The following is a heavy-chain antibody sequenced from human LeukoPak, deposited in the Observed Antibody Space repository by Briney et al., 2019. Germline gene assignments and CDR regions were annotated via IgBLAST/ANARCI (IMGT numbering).Heavy chain of an antibody. CDR3: ARDLIETYCGGDCHPTLFDY. V-gene: IGHV1-18*01. CDR2: ISAYNGNT. D-gene: IGHD2-21*02. CDR1: GYTFTSYG. J-gene: IGHJ4*02. Sequence: ASVKVPCKASGYTFTSYGISWVRQAPGQGLEWMGWISAYNGNTNYAQKLQGRVTMTTDTSTSTAYMELRSLRSDDTAVYYCARDLIETYCGGDCHPTLFDYWGQGTLVTVSS.